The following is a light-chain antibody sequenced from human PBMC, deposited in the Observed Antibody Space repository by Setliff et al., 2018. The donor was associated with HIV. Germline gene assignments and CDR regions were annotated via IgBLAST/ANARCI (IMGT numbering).Light chain of an antibody. Sequence: QSVLTQPASVSGSPGQSITISCTGISSDVGNYNYVSWYQQHPGKAPKLMIYDVSQRPSGVSDRFSGSKSGITASLTISGLQPEDESDYYCSSYTASSTLVFGGGTKVTVL. CDR2: DVS. CDR3: SSYTASSTLV. CDR1: SSDVGNYNY. V-gene: IGLV2-14*03. J-gene: IGLJ3*02.